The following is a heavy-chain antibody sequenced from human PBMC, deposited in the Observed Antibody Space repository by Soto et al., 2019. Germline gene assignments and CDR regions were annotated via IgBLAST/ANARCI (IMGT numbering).Heavy chain of an antibody. D-gene: IGHD2-2*01. V-gene: IGHV3-33*01. CDR1: GFTFSSYG. CDR3: ARDTGLYCSSTSCYVDYYYYMDV. J-gene: IGHJ6*03. Sequence: VQLVESGGGVVQPGRSLRLSCAASGFTFSSYGMHWVRQAPGKGLEWVAVIWYDGSNKYYADSVKGRFTISRDNSKNTLYLQMNSLRAEDTAVYYCARDTGLYCSSTSCYVDYYYYMDVWGKGTTVTVSS. CDR2: IWYDGSNK.